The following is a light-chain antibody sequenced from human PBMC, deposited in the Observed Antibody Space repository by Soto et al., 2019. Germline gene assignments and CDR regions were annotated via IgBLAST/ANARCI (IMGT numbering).Light chain of an antibody. CDR1: QSLLHSNGYNY. CDR2: LGS. J-gene: IGKJ2*01. CDR3: MQARPTRNT. Sequence: DIVMTQSPLSLPVTPGEPASISCRSSQSLLHSNGYNYLDWYLQKPGQSPQLLIYLGSNRASGVPDRFSGSGSGTDFTLKISRVEAEDVGVYYCMQARPTRNTFGQGTKLEIK. V-gene: IGKV2-28*01.